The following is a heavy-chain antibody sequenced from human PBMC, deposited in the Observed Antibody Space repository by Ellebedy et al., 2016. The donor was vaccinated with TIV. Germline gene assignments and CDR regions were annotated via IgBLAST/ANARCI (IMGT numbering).Heavy chain of an antibody. V-gene: IGHV3-23*01. Sequence: GESLKISXAASGFRFSLAWMNWVRQAPGQGLEWVSAISGSGGSTYYPDSVKGRFTTSRDNSKNTLYLQMNSLRAEDTAVYYCGKGVGGAPRVYDYWGQGTLVTVSS. CDR1: GFRFSLAW. CDR2: ISGSGGST. CDR3: GKGVGGAPRVYDY. J-gene: IGHJ4*02. D-gene: IGHD5/OR15-5a*01.